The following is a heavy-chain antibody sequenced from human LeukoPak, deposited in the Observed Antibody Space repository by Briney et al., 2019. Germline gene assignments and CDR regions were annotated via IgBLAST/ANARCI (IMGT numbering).Heavy chain of an antibody. V-gene: IGHV4-59*12. CDR2: IYYSGST. J-gene: IGHJ6*02. CDR1: GGSISGYY. CDR3: AREGYYYYGMDV. Sequence: SETLSLTCTVSGGSISGYYWSWIRQPPGKGLEWIGYIYYSGSTNYNPSLKSRVTISVDTSKNQFSLKLSSVTAADTAVYYCAREGYYYYGMDVWGQGTTVTVSS.